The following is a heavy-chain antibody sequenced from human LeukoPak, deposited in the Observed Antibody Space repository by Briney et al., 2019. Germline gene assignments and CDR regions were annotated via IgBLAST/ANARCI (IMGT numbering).Heavy chain of an antibody. Sequence: PGPSLRPFYAASGFSFSNYNINSVSQAPGNGLGWVSSITSARSYTNYADSVKGPFTISRDTANNSLYLQMNSLRAEDTAVYYCARDPYRGSYGDYYYYDMDVWGKGTTVTISS. D-gene: IGHD1-26*01. J-gene: IGHJ6*03. CDR1: GFSFSNYN. CDR3: ARDPYRGSYGDYYYYDMDV. CDR2: ITSARSYT. V-gene: IGHV3-21*01.